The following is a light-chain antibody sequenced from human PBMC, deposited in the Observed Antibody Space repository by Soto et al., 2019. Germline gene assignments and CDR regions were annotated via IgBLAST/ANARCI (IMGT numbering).Light chain of an antibody. J-gene: IGKJ1*01. CDR1: QSVGSN. Sequence: EIVMTQSPATLSVSPGERATLSCRASQSVGSNLAWYQQKPGQAPKLLIYGASTRANGIPARFSGSGSGTEFTLTISSLQSEDFAVYYCQQYSNWPPGPFGQGTKVEIK. V-gene: IGKV3-15*01. CDR3: QQYSNWPPGP. CDR2: GAS.